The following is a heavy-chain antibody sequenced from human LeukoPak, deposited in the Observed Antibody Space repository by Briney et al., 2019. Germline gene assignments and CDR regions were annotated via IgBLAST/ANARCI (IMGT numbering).Heavy chain of an antibody. CDR1: GDSVSSNSAA. CDR3: AISHYYDSSGYYGTWFDP. V-gene: IGHV6-1*01. CDR2: TYYRSKWYN. Sequence: SQTLSLTCAISGDSVSSNSAAWNWIRQSPSRGLEWLGRTYYRSKWYNDYAVSAKSRITINPDTSKNQSSLQLNSVTPEDTAVYYCAISHYYDSSGYYGTWFDPWGQGTLVTVSS. D-gene: IGHD3-22*01. J-gene: IGHJ5*02.